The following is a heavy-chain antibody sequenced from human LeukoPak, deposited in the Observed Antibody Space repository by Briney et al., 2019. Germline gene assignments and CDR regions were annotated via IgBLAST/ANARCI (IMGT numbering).Heavy chain of an antibody. CDR3: ARLYCSSTSCFDY. V-gene: IGHV1-69*04. CDR1: GGTFSSYA. Sequence: SVKVSCKASGGTFSSYAISWVRQAPGQGLEWMGRIIPIFGIASYAQKFQGRVTITADKSTSTAYMELSSLRSEDTAVYYCARLYCSSTSCFDYWGQGTLVTVSS. CDR2: IIPIFGIA. J-gene: IGHJ4*02. D-gene: IGHD2-2*01.